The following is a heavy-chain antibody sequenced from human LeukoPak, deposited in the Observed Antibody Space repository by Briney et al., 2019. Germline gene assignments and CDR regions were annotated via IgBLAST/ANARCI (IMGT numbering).Heavy chain of an antibody. CDR3: AREGLDLWSGYLQD. V-gene: IGHV4-4*07. Sequence: SETLSLTCNVSGGSLSSYYWTWVRQPAGSGLEWIGRINTKGDINYNPSLKSRVTMSVDTSKNQFSLKMTSLTAPDTAVYYCAREGLDLWSGYLQDWGRGTLVTVSS. CDR2: INTKGDI. J-gene: IGHJ4*02. CDR1: GGSLSSYY. D-gene: IGHD3-3*01.